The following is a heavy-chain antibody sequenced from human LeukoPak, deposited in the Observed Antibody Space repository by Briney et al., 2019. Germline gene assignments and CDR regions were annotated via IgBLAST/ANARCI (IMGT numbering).Heavy chain of an antibody. CDR3: AKVEEAYYGSGSYDY. CDR1: GFIFSSYG. J-gene: IGHJ4*02. D-gene: IGHD3-10*01. Sequence: TGGSLRLSCAASGFIFSSYGMSWVRQAPGKGLEWVSSISGSGGSTYYADSVKGRFTISRDNSKNTLYLQMNSLRAEDTAVYYCAKVEEAYYGSGSYDYWGQGTLVTVSS. V-gene: IGHV3-23*01. CDR2: ISGSGGST.